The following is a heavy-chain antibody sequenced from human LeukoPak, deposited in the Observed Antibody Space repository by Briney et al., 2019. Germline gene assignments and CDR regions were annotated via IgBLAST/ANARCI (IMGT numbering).Heavy chain of an antibody. CDR2: IIPILGIA. CDR1: GGTFSSYT. Sequence: ASVKVSCKASGGTFSSYTISWVRQAPRQGLEWMGRIIPILGIANYAQKFQGRVTITADKSTSTAYMELSSLRSEDTAVYYCARDHGASAAAAVRYFDLWGRGTLVTVSS. J-gene: IGHJ2*01. V-gene: IGHV1-69*04. CDR3: ARDHGASAAAAVRYFDL. D-gene: IGHD6-13*01.